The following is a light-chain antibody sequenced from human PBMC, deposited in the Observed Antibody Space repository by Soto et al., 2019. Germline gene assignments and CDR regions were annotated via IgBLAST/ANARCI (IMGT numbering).Light chain of an antibody. CDR1: QSVSVY. CDR3: HQRQYWSMNT. CDR2: DAS. Sequence: EVVMTQSPATLSVSPGERATLSCRASQSVSVYLDWYQQKPGQAPRLLISDASNRATGIPARLSGSGSGTDFTLTISSLEPEDFAVYYCHQRQYWSMNTFGKGTRLEIK. J-gene: IGKJ5*01. V-gene: IGKV3-11*01.